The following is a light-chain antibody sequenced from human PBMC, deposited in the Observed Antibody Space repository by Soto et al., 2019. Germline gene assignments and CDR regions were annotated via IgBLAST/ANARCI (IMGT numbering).Light chain of an antibody. V-gene: IGKV3-20*01. Sequence: EIVLTQSPGTLSLSPGERATLSCRASQSVSSSYLAWYQQKPGQAPRLLIYGASSRATGIPDRFSGSGSGTEFTLPLISLQSEDSAVYYCQQYGSSGTFGQGTKV. CDR3: QQYGSSGT. CDR1: QSVSSSY. CDR2: GAS. J-gene: IGKJ1*01.